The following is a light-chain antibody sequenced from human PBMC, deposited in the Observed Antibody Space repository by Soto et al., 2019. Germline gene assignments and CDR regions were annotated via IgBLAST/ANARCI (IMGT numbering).Light chain of an antibody. CDR3: QQYKTYRA. Sequence: DIQITQSPSSVSASVGDRVTITCRASQGISSWLAWYQQKPGKAPKFLIYAASSLQSGAPSRFSGSRSGTEFTLTISSLQPDDFATYYCQQYKTYRAFGQGTKVDIK. CDR1: QGISSW. V-gene: IGKV1D-16*01. J-gene: IGKJ1*01. CDR2: AAS.